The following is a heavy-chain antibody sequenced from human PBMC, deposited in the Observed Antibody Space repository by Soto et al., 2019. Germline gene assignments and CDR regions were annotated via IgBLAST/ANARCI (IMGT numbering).Heavy chain of an antibody. V-gene: IGHV3-33*01. D-gene: IGHD6-13*01. Sequence: VRSMRLSFAASGFTFSIYGMHWFRQAPGKGLEWVAVIWYDGSNKYYADSVKGRFTISRDNSKNTLYLQMNSLRAEDTAVYDCARSKKRVTAAAVPRTYYFDEWGQGARVTVSS. CDR3: ARSKKRVTAAAVPRTYYFDE. CDR1: GFTFSIYG. CDR2: IWYDGSNK. J-gene: IGHJ4*02.